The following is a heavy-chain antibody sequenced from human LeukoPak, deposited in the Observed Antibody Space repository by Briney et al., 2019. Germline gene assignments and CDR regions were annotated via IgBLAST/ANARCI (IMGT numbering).Heavy chain of an antibody. V-gene: IGHV4-59*01. J-gene: IGHJ6*03. CDR3: ARTTEGGYTYDYFYYYYMDV. D-gene: IGHD5-18*01. CDR1: GGSISTYY. CDR2: IYYTGST. Sequence: PSETLSLTCTLSGGSISTYYWSWVRQPPGKGLEWIGYIYYTGSTDYNPSLKSRVTMSVDTSKNQFSLKLSSVTAADTAVYYCARTTEGGYTYDYFYYYYMDVWGKGTTVTISS.